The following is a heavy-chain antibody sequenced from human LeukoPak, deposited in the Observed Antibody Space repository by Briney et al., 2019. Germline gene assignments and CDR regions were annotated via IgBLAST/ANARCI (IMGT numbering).Heavy chain of an antibody. J-gene: IGHJ5*02. Sequence: GGSLRLSCAASGFTFSSYGMHWVRQAPGKGLEWVAFIRYDGSNKYYADSVKGRFTISRDNSKNTLYLQMNSLRAEDTALYYCARGVVVVVGATSNWFDPWGQGTLVTVSS. CDR3: ARGVVVVVGATSNWFDP. CDR1: GFTFSSYG. CDR2: IRYDGSNK. D-gene: IGHD2-15*01. V-gene: IGHV3-30*02.